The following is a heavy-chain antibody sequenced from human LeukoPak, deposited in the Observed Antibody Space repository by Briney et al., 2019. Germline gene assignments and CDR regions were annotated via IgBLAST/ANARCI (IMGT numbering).Heavy chain of an antibody. CDR2: ISRNGGST. V-gene: IGHV3-64*01. CDR1: GFTFSSYA. J-gene: IGHJ3*02. Sequence: PGGSLRLSCAASGFTFSSYAMHWVRQAPGKGLEYVSAISRNGGSTYYANSVKGRFTISRDNSKNTLFLQMGSLGAEDMAVYYCARVGDTDAFDIWGQGTMVTASS. D-gene: IGHD2-21*02. CDR3: ARVGDTDAFDI.